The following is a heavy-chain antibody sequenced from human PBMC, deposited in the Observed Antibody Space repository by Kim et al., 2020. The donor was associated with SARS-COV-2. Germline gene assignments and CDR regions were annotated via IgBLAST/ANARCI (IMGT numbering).Heavy chain of an antibody. D-gene: IGHD4-17*01. Sequence: GGSLRLSCAASGFSFSSYRMHWVRQAPGKGLEWVGAISNDGSEQYYPDSMKGRFTISRDNSKNTLDLQMNGLRTEDTAVYYCARISVTTLGGPFDYWGQGTLVIASS. CDR1: GFSFSSYR. CDR2: ISNDGSEQ. V-gene: IGHV3-30*04. J-gene: IGHJ4*02. CDR3: ARISVTTLGGPFDY.